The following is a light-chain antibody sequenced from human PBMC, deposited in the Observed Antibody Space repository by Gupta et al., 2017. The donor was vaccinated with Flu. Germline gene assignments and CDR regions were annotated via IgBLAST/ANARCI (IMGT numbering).Light chain of an antibody. V-gene: IGLV2-14*01. J-gene: IGLJ3*02. CDR1: RSAVRGYHY. Sequence: QSALTQPASVSGSPGQSLTISCTGTRSAVRGYHYVSWYHQHPGKAPTLMIYEVNNRPAGVSNRCSGSKSGTTASLTISGLEAEDVDYYYCSAYTGSSSLFGGGTKLTVL. CDR3: SAYTGSSSL. CDR2: EVN.